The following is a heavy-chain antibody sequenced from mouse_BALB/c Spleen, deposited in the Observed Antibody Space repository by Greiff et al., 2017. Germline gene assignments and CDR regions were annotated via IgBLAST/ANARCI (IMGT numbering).Heavy chain of an antibody. V-gene: IGHV3-6*02. CDR2: ISYDGSN. CDR1: GYSITSGYY. Sequence: EVQVVESGPGLVKPSQSLSLTCSVTGYSITSGYYWNWIRQFPGNKLEWMGYISYDGSNNYNPSLKNRISITRDTSKNQFFLKLNSVTTEDTATYYCASNYDAMDYWGQGTSVTVSS. J-gene: IGHJ4*01. CDR3: ASNYDAMDY.